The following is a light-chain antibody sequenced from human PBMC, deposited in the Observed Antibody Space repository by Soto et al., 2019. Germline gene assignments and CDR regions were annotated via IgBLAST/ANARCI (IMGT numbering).Light chain of an antibody. CDR1: QSVGGN. V-gene: IGKV3-15*01. J-gene: IGKJ1*01. Sequence: EIVMTQSSDTLSVSPGERVTLSCRASQSVGGNLAWFQQKPGQAPRLLMYGTSTRATGIPARFSGSGSGTEFTLTISSLQSEDFAVYYCLQYDNWPRTFGQGTQVEVK. CDR3: LQYDNWPRT. CDR2: GTS.